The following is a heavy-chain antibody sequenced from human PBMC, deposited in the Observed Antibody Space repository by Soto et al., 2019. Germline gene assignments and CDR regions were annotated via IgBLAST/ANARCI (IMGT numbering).Heavy chain of an antibody. CDR1: GYTFTSYY. V-gene: IGHV1-46*01. CDR2: INPSGGST. D-gene: IGHD2-21*02. Sequence: ASVKVSCKASGYTFTSYYMHWVRQAPGQGLEWMGIINPSGGSTSYAQKFQGRVTMTRDTSTSTVYMELSSLRSEDTAVYYCARSFVVVTTKGAFDIWGQGTMVTVSS. CDR3: ARSFVVVTTKGAFDI. J-gene: IGHJ3*02.